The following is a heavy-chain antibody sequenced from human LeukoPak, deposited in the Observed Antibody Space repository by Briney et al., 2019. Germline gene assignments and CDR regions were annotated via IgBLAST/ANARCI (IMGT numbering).Heavy chain of an antibody. CDR3: ARRTAHSDSSGFYPRLDY. CDR1: GDSISSYY. V-gene: IGHV4-59*08. D-gene: IGHD3-22*01. J-gene: IGHJ4*02. Sequence: PSETLSLTCTVSGDSISSYYWSWIRQPPGKGLEWIGYIYNSGGTNYNPSLKSRVTISVDTSKNQVSLKLSSVTAADTAVYYCARRTAHSDSSGFYPRLDYRGQGALVTVSS. CDR2: IYNSGGT.